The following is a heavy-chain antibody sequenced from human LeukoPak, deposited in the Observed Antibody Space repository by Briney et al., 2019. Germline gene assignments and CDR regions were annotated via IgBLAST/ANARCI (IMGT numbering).Heavy chain of an antibody. Sequence: SETLSLTRTVSGGSFSRYSSYWDCIRQPPGKGPEWIGIISYSGSTSYNPSLKSRVTISVDTPKNQFSLKLSSVTAADTAVYYCARRGSYGYYFDYWGQGTLVTVSS. CDR1: GGSFSRYSSY. CDR3: ARRGSYGYYFDY. D-gene: IGHD3-16*01. CDR2: ISYSGST. V-gene: IGHV4-39*01. J-gene: IGHJ4*02.